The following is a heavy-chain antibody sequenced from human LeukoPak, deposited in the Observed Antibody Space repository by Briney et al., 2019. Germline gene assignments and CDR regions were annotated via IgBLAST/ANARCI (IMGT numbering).Heavy chain of an antibody. V-gene: IGHV1-8*01. CDR1: GYTFTSYD. CDR2: MNPNSGNT. J-gene: IGHJ5*02. Sequence: ASVKVSCKASGYTFTSYDINWVRQATGQGLEWMGCMNPNSGNTGYAQKLQGRVTMTRNTSISTAYMELSSLRSEDTAVYYCARHHESRYCSSTSCPTGWFDPWGQGTLVTVSS. CDR3: ARHHESRYCSSTSCPTGWFDP. D-gene: IGHD2-2*01.